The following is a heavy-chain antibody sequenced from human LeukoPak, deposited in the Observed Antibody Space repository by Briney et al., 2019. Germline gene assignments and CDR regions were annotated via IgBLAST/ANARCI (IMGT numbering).Heavy chain of an antibody. V-gene: IGHV4-39*01. CDR1: GGSISSNAYY. D-gene: IGHD1-26*01. J-gene: IGHJ4*02. Sequence: SETLSLTCAVSGGSISSNAYYWAWIRQPPGKGLEWIGSIYSSVSTYYNPSLKSRVTISVDTSKNQFSLRLSSVTAADTALYYCAYSGSYGHLGYWGQGIPVTVSS. CDR3: AYSGSYGHLGY. CDR2: IYSSVST.